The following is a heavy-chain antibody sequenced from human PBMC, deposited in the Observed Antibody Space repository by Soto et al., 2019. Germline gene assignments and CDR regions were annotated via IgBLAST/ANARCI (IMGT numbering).Heavy chain of an antibody. Sequence: QVQLVQSGAEVKKPGSSVKVSGKVSGGTFSSYTISWVRQAPGQGLEWMGRIIPILGIANYAQKFQGRVTITADKSTSTAYMELSSLRSEDTAVYYCASLMSSGYYYGMDVWGQGTTVTVSS. J-gene: IGHJ6*02. V-gene: IGHV1-69*02. CDR1: GGTFSSYT. CDR2: IIPILGIA. CDR3: ASLMSSGYYYGMDV. D-gene: IGHD3-10*01.